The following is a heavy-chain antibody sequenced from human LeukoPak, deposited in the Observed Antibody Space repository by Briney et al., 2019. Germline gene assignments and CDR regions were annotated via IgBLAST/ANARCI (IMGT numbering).Heavy chain of an antibody. Sequence: GGSLRLSCAASGFTFSDVWMSWVRQAPGKGLEWVGRIKSKTDGGTTDYAAPVKGRFTISRDDSKSTLYLQMNSLKTEDSAVYYCTIDYGDYEGDYYFDYWGQGALVTVSS. CDR1: GFTFSDVW. J-gene: IGHJ4*02. V-gene: IGHV3-15*01. CDR2: IKSKTDGGTT. D-gene: IGHD4-17*01. CDR3: TIDYGDYEGDYYFDY.